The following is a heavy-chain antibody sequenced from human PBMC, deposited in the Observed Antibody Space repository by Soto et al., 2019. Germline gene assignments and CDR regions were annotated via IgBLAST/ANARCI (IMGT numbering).Heavy chain of an antibody. J-gene: IGHJ3*02. CDR3: ARGGCSGGSCYSVLDDAFDI. D-gene: IGHD2-15*01. CDR2: IYYSGST. V-gene: IGHV4-31*03. CDR1: GGSISSGGYY. Sequence: SETLSLTCTASGGSISSGGYYWSWIRQHPGKGLEWIGYIYYSGSTYYNPSLKSRVTISVDTSKNQFSLKLSSVTAADTAVYYCARGGCSGGSCYSVLDDAFDIWGQGTMVTVSS.